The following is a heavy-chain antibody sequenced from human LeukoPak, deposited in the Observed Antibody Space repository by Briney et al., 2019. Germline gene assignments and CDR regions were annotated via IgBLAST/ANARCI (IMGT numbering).Heavy chain of an antibody. CDR3: TRRAYYDSSGYYPTLDY. J-gene: IGHJ4*02. CDR2: IYYSGST. CDR1: GYSISSASY. Sequence: PSETLSLTCAVSGYSISSASYWGWIRQPPGKGLEWIGSIYYSGSTYYNPSLKSRVTISVDTSKNQFSLKLSSVTAADTAVYYCTRRAYYDSSGYYPTLDYWGQGTLVTVSS. D-gene: IGHD3-22*01. V-gene: IGHV4-38-2*01.